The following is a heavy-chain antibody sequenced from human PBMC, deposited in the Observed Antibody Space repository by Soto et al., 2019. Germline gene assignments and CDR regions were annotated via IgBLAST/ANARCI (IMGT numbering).Heavy chain of an antibody. D-gene: IGHD6-19*01. Sequence: EVQLVESGGGLVKPGGSLRLSCAASGFTCSNVLMNWVRQAPGKGLEWVGRIKSKTDGGTTDYAAPVTGRFTISRDDSKDTLSLQMARLQPEPTAVYYCTPRALKYSSGWYEFSDWGQGTLVTGSS. V-gene: IGHV3-15*07. J-gene: IGHJ4*02. CDR1: GFTCSNVL. CDR3: TPRALKYSSGWYEFSD. CDR2: IKSKTDGGTT.